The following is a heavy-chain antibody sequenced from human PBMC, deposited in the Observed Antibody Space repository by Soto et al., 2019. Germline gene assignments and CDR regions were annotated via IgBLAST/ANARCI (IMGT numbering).Heavy chain of an antibody. CDR2: IIPIFGTA. Sequence: EASVKVSCKDSGGTFSSYAISWVRQAPGQGLEWMGGIIPIFGTANYAQKFQGRVTITADESTSTAYMELSSLRSEDTAVYYCAGDPIFCSGGSCYWHGMDVWGQGTTLTVSS. V-gene: IGHV1-69*13. CDR3: AGDPIFCSGGSCYWHGMDV. CDR1: GGTFSSYA. J-gene: IGHJ6*02. D-gene: IGHD2-15*01.